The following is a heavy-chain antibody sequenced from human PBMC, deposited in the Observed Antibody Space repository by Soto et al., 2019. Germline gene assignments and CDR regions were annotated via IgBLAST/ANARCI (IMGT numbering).Heavy chain of an antibody. J-gene: IGHJ4*02. CDR2: IKQDGSEK. CDR3: ANYDSSGYFDY. V-gene: IGHV3-7*01. CDR1: GFTFSSYW. Sequence: PGGSLRLSCAASGFTFSSYWMSWGRQAPGKGLGGVANIKQDGSEKYYVDSVKGRFTISRDDATNSQYLQMNSLRAEDTAVYYCANYDSSGYFDYWGQGTPVTVSS. D-gene: IGHD3-22*01.